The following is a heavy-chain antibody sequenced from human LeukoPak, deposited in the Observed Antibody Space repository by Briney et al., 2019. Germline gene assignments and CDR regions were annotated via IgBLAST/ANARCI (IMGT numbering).Heavy chain of an antibody. CDR1: GGSISSYS. CDR3: ARLDWGDSSGWYFDY. V-gene: IGHV4-59*01. D-gene: IGHD6-19*01. J-gene: IGHJ4*02. CDR2: IDYSGNT. Sequence: SETLSLTCTVSGGSISSYSWSWIRHPPGKGLELIGYIDYSGNTYYNPSLKSRVTMSVDTSKNQFSLKLSSVTAADTAVFYCARLDWGDSSGWYFDYWGQGTLVTVSS.